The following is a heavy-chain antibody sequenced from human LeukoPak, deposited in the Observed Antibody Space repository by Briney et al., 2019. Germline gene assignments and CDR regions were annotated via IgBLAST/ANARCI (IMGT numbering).Heavy chain of an antibody. J-gene: IGHJ6*04. V-gene: IGHV3-13*05. CDR2: IGTAGDP. Sequence: GGSLRLSCAASGFTFSSYDMHWVRQAPGKGLEWVSAIGTAGDPYYPGSVKGRFTISRENDKNSLYLQINSLRGGDTAVYYCARGPTILGGMDVWGKGTTVTVSS. CDR3: ARGPTILGGMDV. D-gene: IGHD3-9*01. CDR1: GFTFSSYD.